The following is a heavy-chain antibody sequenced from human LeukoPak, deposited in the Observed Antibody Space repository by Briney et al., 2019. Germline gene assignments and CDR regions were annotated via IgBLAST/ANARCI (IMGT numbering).Heavy chain of an antibody. CDR1: GGSISSGGYY. CDR2: IYYSGST. J-gene: IGHJ5*02. CDR3: ARDPVVYGDYGGWFDP. Sequence: KSSQTLSLTCTVSGGSISSGGYYWGWIRQHPGKGLEWIGYIYYSGSTYYNPSLKSRVTISVDTSKNQFSLKLSSVTAADTAVYYCARDPVVYGDYGGWFDPWGQGTLVTVSS. V-gene: IGHV4-31*03. D-gene: IGHD4-17*01.